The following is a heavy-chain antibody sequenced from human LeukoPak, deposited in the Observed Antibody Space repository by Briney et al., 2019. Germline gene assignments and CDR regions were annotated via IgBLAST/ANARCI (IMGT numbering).Heavy chain of an antibody. D-gene: IGHD3-10*01. V-gene: IGHV4-59*08. CDR2: IYYSGST. J-gene: IGHJ4*02. Sequence: SETLSLTCTVSGDSINDYYWNWIRQPPGKGLEWIGYIYYSGSTNYSPSLEGRVTMSVDTSKNQFSLKLRAVTAADTAVYFCARQELSYGSGSHFDYWGQGILVTVSS. CDR3: ARQELSYGSGSHFDY. CDR1: GDSINDYY.